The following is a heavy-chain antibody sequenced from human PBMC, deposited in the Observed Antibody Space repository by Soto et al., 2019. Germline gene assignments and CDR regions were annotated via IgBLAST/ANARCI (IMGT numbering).Heavy chain of an antibody. CDR2: INAGNGNT. J-gene: IGHJ4*02. D-gene: IGHD6-19*01. V-gene: IGHV1-3*01. CDR3: ARKDAVADFDY. Sequence: ASVEVSCKASGYTFTTYAIHWVRQAPGQRLEWMGWINAGNGNTKYSQKFQGRVTITRDTSASTAYMGLSSLRSEDTAVYYCARKDAVADFDYWGQGTLVTVSS. CDR1: GYTFTTYA.